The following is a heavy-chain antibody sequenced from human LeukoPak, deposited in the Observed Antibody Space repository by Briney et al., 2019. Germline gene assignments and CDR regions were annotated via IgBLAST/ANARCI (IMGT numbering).Heavy chain of an antibody. Sequence: SQTLSLTCTVSGGSISSGSYYWSWIRQPAGKGLEWIGRICTSGSTNYNPSLKSRVTISVDTSKNQFSLKLSSVTAADTAVYYCARDSYSSSWGSDYWGQGTLVTVSS. J-gene: IGHJ4*02. V-gene: IGHV4-61*02. D-gene: IGHD6-13*01. CDR3: ARDSYSSSWGSDY. CDR1: GGSISSGSYY. CDR2: ICTSGST.